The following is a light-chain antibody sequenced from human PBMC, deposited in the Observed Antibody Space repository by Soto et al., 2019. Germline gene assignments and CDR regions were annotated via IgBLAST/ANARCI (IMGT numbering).Light chain of an antibody. CDR1: QYVNIY. CDR2: DAS. CDR3: QQRANWPLT. V-gene: IGKV3-11*01. Sequence: EIVLTQSPPTVSLSPGERVTLSCRASQYVNIYLAWYQQKPGQAPRLLIYDASNRATGVPARFSGSGSGTDFTLTISSLESEDFAVYYCQQRANWPLTFGGGTKVEIK. J-gene: IGKJ4*01.